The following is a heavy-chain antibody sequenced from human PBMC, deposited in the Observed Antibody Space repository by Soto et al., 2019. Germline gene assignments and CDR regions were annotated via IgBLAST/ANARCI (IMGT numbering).Heavy chain of an antibody. V-gene: IGHV1-69*13. CDR2: IIPIFGTA. J-gene: IGHJ6*02. D-gene: IGHD6-19*01. CDR1: VYTYSVYV. CDR3: ARDLKQWLVLRLHYYYGMDV. Sequence: VKGSCKTAVYTYSVYVSSWVRNTNGQGLEWMGGIIPIFGTANYAQKFQGRVTITADESTSTAYMELSSLRSEDTAVYYCARDLKQWLVLRLHYYYGMDVWGQGTTVTVSS.